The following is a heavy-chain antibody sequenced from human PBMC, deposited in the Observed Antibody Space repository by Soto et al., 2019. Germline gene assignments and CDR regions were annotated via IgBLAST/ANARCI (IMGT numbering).Heavy chain of an antibody. V-gene: IGHV1-18*01. CDR1: GYTFTSYG. Sequence: ASVKVSCKASGYTFTSYGISWVRQAPGQGLEWMGWISAYNGNTNYAQKLQGRVTMTTDTSTSTAYMELRSLRSDDTAVYYCARDVPLCLAGGSYNWFDPWGPGTLVTVAS. CDR3: ARDVPLCLAGGSYNWFDP. CDR2: ISAYNGNT. J-gene: IGHJ5*02. D-gene: IGHD3-16*01.